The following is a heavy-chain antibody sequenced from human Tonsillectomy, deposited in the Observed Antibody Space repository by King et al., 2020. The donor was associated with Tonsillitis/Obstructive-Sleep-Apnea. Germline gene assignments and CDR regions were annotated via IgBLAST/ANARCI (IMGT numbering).Heavy chain of an antibody. CDR2: IIPLFVVA. CDR1: RGTFSSYA. J-gene: IGHJ4*02. V-gene: IGHV1-69*17. CDR3: ASQYYDSSGYYYFDY. D-gene: IGHD3-22*01. Sequence: QVQLVESGAEVKKPGSSVKVSCKASRGTFSSYAISWVRQAPGQGLEWMGGIIPLFVVANYAQKFQGRITITADKSTSTAYMELSSLRSEDTAMYYCASQYYDSSGYYYFDYWGQGTLVTVSS.